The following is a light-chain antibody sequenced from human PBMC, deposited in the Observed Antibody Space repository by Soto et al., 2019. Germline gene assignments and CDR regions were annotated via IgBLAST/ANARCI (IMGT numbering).Light chain of an antibody. CDR3: SAWDDNIYGPV. CDR1: TSDTGSNP. V-gene: IGLV1-44*01. Sequence: QSVLTQPPSASGTPGQRVAISCSGGTSDTGSNPVNWYLPLPEPAPKLLIYGDNQGPPGVPDRFSGSKSGTSASLTISGLQSEDEADYFCSAWDDNIYGPVFGGGTKLTVL. J-gene: IGLJ2*01. CDR2: GDN.